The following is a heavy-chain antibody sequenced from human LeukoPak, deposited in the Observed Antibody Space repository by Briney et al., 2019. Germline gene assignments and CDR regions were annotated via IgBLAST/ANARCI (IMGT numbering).Heavy chain of an antibody. V-gene: IGHV3-30-3*01. CDR1: GFTFSSYA. D-gene: IGHD3-10*01. CDR2: ISYDGSNK. J-gene: IGHJ4*02. Sequence: GGSLRLSCAASGFTFSSYAMHWVRQAPGKGLEWVAVISYDGSNKYYADSVKGRFTISRDNSKNTLYLQMDSLRVEDTAVYYCAKGVPASLDYWGQGTLVTVSS. CDR3: AKGVPASLDY.